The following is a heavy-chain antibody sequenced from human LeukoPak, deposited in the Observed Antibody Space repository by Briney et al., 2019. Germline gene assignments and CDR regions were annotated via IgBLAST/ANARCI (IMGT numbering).Heavy chain of an antibody. Sequence: PGGSLRLSCAASGFTFSSYSMNWVRQAPGKGLEWVSYISSSSSTIYYADSVKGRFTISRDNAKNSLYLQMNSLRAEDTAVYYCARDSSSSWYGQPRAESAEYFQHWGQGTLVTVSS. CDR3: ARDSSSSWYGQPRAESAEYFQH. J-gene: IGHJ1*01. V-gene: IGHV3-48*04. D-gene: IGHD6-13*01. CDR2: ISSSSSTI. CDR1: GFTFSSYS.